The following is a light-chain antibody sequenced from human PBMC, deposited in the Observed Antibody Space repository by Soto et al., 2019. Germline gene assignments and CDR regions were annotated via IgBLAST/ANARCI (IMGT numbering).Light chain of an antibody. CDR1: SSDIGTYYL. CDR2: EAT. V-gene: IGLV2-23*02. J-gene: IGLJ2*01. CDR3: SSYAGSSTFVV. Sequence: QSVLTQPASVSGSPGQSITISCTGTSSDIGTYYLVSWYQQHPGKAPILMIYEATKRPSGVSNRFSGSKSGNTASLTISGLQPKDEADYYCSSYAGSSTFVVFGGGTKLTVL.